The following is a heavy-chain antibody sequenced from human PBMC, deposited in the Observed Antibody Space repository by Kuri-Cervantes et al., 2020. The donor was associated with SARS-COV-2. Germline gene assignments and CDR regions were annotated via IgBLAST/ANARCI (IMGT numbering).Heavy chain of an antibody. V-gene: IGHV3-7*05. J-gene: IGHJ3*02. CDR2: IKQNGSEK. Sequence: GESLKISCAASGFTLSSYWMSWVRQAPGKGLEWVANIKQNGSEKYYVDSVKGRFTISRDNAKNSLYLQMNSLRAEDTAVYYCARATNYYYDSSGYYYKAFDIWGQGTMVTVSS. CDR1: GFTLSSYW. CDR3: ARATNYYYDSSGYYYKAFDI. D-gene: IGHD3-22*01.